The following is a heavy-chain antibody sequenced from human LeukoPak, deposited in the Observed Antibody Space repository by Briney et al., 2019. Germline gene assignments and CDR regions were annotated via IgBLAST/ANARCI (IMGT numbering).Heavy chain of an antibody. CDR1: GGSFSGYY. V-gene: IGHV4-34*01. J-gene: IGHJ5*02. D-gene: IGHD6-19*01. CDR3: ARGPLYSSGFTLYNWFDP. CDR2: INHSGST. Sequence: IPSETLSLTCAVYGGSFSGYYWSWIRQPPGKGLEWIGEINHSGSTNYNPSLKSRVTISVDTSKNQFCLKLSSVTAADTAVYYCARGPLYSSGFTLYNWFDPWGQGTLVTVSS.